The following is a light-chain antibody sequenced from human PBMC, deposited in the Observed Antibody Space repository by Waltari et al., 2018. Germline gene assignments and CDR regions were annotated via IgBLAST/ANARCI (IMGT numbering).Light chain of an antibody. Sequence: EIVLTQSPGTLSLSLGERATVPCRASQSVSRALALYQQKPGQAPRLLSYGASTRATGIPDRFSGSGSGTDFSLTISRLEPDDFAVYYCQHYLKLPVTFGQGTTVEI. CDR1: QSVSRA. J-gene: IGKJ1*01. CDR2: GAS. V-gene: IGKV3-20*01. CDR3: QHYLKLPVT.